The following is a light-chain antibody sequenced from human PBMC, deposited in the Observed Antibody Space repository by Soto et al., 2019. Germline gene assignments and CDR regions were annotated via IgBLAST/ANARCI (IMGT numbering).Light chain of an antibody. CDR3: FPYTSSGTYV. Sequence: QSVLTQPASASGSPGQSITISCTGTSSDVGNYKYVSWYQQHPGKAPKLMIYEVSNRPSGVSNRFSGSKSGNTASLTISGLQAEDETDYYCFPYTSSGTYVFGTGTKVTVL. J-gene: IGLJ1*01. CDR2: EVS. CDR1: SSDVGNYKY. V-gene: IGLV2-14*01.